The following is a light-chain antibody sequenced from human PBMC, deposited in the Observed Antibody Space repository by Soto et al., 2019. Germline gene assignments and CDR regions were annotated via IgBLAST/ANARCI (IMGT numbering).Light chain of an antibody. J-gene: IGKJ1*01. CDR2: KAS. CDR1: QSISSW. CDR3: QQYNSYWT. Sequence: DIQMTQSPYTLSAYVGDRDTITSRASQSISSWVAWYQQKPGKAPKLLIYKASSLESGVPSRFSGSGSGTEFTLTISSLQPDEFATYYCQQYNSYWTFGQGTKVEIK. V-gene: IGKV1-5*03.